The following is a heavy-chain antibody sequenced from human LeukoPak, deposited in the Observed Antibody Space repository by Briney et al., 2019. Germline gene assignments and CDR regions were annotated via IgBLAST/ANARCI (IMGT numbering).Heavy chain of an antibody. D-gene: IGHD6-13*01. V-gene: IGHV1-69*04. Sequence: SVKVSCKASGGTFSSYAISWVRQAPGQGLEWMGRIIPILGIANYAQKFQGRVTITADKSTSTAYMELSSLRSEDTAVYYCAKDAYSSPIFDYWGQGTLVTVSS. CDR2: IIPILGIA. CDR3: AKDAYSSPIFDY. CDR1: GGTFSSYA. J-gene: IGHJ4*02.